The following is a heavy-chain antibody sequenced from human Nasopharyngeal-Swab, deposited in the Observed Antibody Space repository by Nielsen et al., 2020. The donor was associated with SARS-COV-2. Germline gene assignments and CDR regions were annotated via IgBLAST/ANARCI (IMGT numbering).Heavy chain of an antibody. Sequence: GESLKISCAASGFTFSTYAMTWVRQAPGKGLEWVSTIDAGGGNTWYADSVKGRFTISRDNSKSTLYLQMNSLRADDTAVYYCVRDLAGEYGYWGQGALVTVSP. CDR2: IDAGGGNT. J-gene: IGHJ4*02. CDR3: VRDLAGEYGY. V-gene: IGHV3-23*01. D-gene: IGHD4-17*01. CDR1: GFTFSTYA.